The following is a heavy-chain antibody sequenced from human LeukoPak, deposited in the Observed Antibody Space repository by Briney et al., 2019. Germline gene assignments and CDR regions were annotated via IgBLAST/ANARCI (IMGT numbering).Heavy chain of an antibody. CDR3: ARVYDFPNPQYYFDY. CDR2: INPNSGGT. J-gene: IGHJ4*02. CDR1: GYTFTGYY. D-gene: IGHD3-3*01. Sequence: GASVKVSCKASGYTFTGYYMHWVRQAPGQGLEWMGWINPNSGGTNYAQKFQGRVTMTRDTSISTAYMELSRLRSDDTAVYYRARVYDFPNPQYYFDYWGQGTLVTVSS. V-gene: IGHV1-2*02.